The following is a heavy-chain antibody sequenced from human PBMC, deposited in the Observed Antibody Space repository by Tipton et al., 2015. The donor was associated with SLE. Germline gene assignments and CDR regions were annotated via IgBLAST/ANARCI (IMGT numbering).Heavy chain of an antibody. CDR2: FYYSGST. D-gene: IGHD3-16*02. V-gene: IGHV4-39*01. Sequence: GLVKPSGTLSLTCTVSGGSINNNNYYWAWIRQPPGKGLEWIAHFYYSGSTYYNPSLRSRVTMSADTSKNQFSLKLSSVTAADTAAYYCARLLYYVWGTYRSNYFDYWGKGTLVTVSS. CDR3: ARLLYYVWGTYRSNYFDY. CDR1: GGSINNNNYY. J-gene: IGHJ4*02.